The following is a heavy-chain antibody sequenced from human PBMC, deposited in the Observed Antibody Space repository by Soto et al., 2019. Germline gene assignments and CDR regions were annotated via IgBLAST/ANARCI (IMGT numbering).Heavy chain of an antibody. D-gene: IGHD3-10*01. J-gene: IGHJ4*02. V-gene: IGHV4-59*01. CDR2: IYYSGST. CDR1: GGSISRYY. Sequence: TLSLTCTVSGGSISRYYWSWIRQPPGKGLEWIGYIYYSGSTNYNPSLKNRVTISVDTSKNQFSLKLSSVTAADTAVYYCARWTLLYFDYWGQGTLVTVSS. CDR3: ARWTLLYFDY.